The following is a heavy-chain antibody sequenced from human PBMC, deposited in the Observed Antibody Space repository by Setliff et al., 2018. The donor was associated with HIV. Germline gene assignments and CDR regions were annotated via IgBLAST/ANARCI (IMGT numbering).Heavy chain of an antibody. CDR3: ARHPRGSIAAAASSFDY. Sequence: SETLSLTCTVSGGSITSSNWWSWVRQPPGKGLEWIGGIYHTGTTNHNPSLKSRVTISVAMSKNQFSLKLSSVTAADTAVYYCARHPRGSIAAAASSFDYWGQGTLVTVSS. CDR1: GGSITSSNW. V-gene: IGHV4-4*02. D-gene: IGHD6-13*01. J-gene: IGHJ4*02. CDR2: IYHTGTT.